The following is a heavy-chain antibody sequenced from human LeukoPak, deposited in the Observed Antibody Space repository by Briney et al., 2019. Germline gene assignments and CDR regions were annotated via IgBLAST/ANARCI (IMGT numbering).Heavy chain of an antibody. CDR3: ARDNEYCSSTSCQNCFDP. V-gene: IGHV3-30*04. J-gene: IGHJ5*02. CDR1: GFTFSSYA. Sequence: GGSLRLFCAASGFTFSSYAMHWVRQAPGKGLEWVAVISYDGSNKYYADSVKGRFTISRDNSKNTLYLQMNSLRAEDTAVYYCARDNEYCSSTSCQNCFDPWGQGTLVTVSS. D-gene: IGHD2-2*01. CDR2: ISYDGSNK.